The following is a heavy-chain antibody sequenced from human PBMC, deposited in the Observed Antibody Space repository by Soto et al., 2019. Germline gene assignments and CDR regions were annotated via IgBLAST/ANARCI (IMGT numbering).Heavy chain of an antibody. Sequence: PGGSLRLSCAASGFSFSTYTMNWVRQAPGKGLQWVSYISSISSTIYYADSVKGRFTISRDNAKNSLYLQMNSLRDEDTAVYYCADGGRYPYFWGQGTLVTVSS. CDR2: ISSISSTI. CDR3: ADGGRYPYF. J-gene: IGHJ4*02. D-gene: IGHD1-26*01. V-gene: IGHV3-48*02. CDR1: GFSFSTYT.